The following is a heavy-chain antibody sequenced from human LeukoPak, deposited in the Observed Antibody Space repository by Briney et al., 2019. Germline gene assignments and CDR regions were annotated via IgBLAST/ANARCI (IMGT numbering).Heavy chain of an antibody. CDR3: ARGVGRFWSGYYYFDY. J-gene: IGHJ4*02. CDR2: IYYSGST. D-gene: IGHD3-3*01. CDR1: GGSISSYY. Sequence: NASETLSPTCTVSGGSISSYYWGWIRQPPGKGLEWIGSIYYSGSTYYNPSLKSRVTISVDTSKNQFSLKLSSVTAADTAVYYCARGVGRFWSGYYYFDYWGQGTLVTVSS. V-gene: IGHV4-39*07.